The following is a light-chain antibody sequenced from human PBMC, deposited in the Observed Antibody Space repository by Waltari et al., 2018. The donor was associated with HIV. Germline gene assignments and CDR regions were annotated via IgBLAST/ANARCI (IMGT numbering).Light chain of an antibody. Sequence: SSELNQDPAVSVALGQTVRITCQGDRLRRYYASWYQQKPGKAPVGVIYGRNKRHSVIPDRFSGSTSGNTASLTITGAQAEDEAHYYCNSRDSCANHYVVGSGTKVTVL. V-gene: IGLV3-19*01. CDR3: NSRDSCANHYV. CDR2: GRN. CDR1: RLRRYY. J-gene: IGLJ1*01.